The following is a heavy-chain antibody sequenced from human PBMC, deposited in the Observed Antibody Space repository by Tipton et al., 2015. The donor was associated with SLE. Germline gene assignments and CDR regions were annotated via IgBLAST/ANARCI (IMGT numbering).Heavy chain of an antibody. V-gene: IGHV4-39*01. CDR2: VFDTGYT. D-gene: IGHD6-25*01. CDR3: ARQDLGRAATLTFDI. J-gene: IGHJ4*02. Sequence: TLSLTCHVAGGAIRNSPYCWAWIRHPPGKRLEWFGSVFDTGYTAYNPSLEGRMSISVDTSNNEFSLKLSSVTAADTAVYFCARQDLGRAATLTFDIWGLGTLVTVSS. CDR1: GGAIRNSPYC.